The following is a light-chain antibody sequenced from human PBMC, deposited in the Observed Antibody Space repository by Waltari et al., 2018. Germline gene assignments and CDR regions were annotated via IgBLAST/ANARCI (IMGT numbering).Light chain of an antibody. CDR1: QSLSSIY. CDR2: GTS. CDR3: QQFDSSPGT. J-gene: IGKJ1*01. Sequence: EIVLTQSPGTPSLSPGERATLSCRASQSLSSIYLAWYQQKPGQAPRLLIYGTSSRATGIPDRFSGSGSGTDFTLTISRLEAEDFAVYYCQQFDSSPGTFGQGTKVEIK. V-gene: IGKV3-20*01.